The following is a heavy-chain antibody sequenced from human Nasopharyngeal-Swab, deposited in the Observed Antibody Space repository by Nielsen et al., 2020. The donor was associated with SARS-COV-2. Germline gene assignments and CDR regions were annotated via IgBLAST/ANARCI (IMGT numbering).Heavy chain of an antibody. J-gene: IGHJ6*03. Sequence: ASVKVSCKASGYTFTSYGISWVRQAPGQGLEWMGWISAYNGNTNYAQKLQGRVTMTTDTSTSTAYMELRSLRPDDTAVYYCARSLGNSGYYYMDVWGKGTTVTVSS. CDR3: ARSLGNSGYYYMDV. CDR1: GYTFTSYG. D-gene: IGHD1-26*01. CDR2: ISAYNGNT. V-gene: IGHV1-18*01.